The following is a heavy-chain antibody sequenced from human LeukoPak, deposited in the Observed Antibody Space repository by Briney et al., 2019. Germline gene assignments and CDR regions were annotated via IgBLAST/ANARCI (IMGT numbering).Heavy chain of an antibody. J-gene: IGHJ6*02. Sequence: GGSLRLSCAASGFTFSDYYMSWIRQAPGKGLEWVSYISSSGSTIYYADSVKGGFTISRDNAKDSLYLQMNSLRAEDTAVYYCARDRGYSYGTNYYYYGMDVWGQGTTVTVSS. V-gene: IGHV3-11*01. D-gene: IGHD5-18*01. CDR2: ISSSGSTI. CDR3: ARDRGYSYGTNYYYYGMDV. CDR1: GFTFSDYY.